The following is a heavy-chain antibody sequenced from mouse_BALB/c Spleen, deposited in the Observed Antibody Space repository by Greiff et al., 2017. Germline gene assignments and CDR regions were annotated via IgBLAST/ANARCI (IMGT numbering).Heavy chain of an antibody. CDR3: AREDYGSSYNYWYFDV. D-gene: IGHD1-1*01. V-gene: IGHV5-17*02. CDR2: ISSGSSTI. CDR1: GFTFSSFG. J-gene: IGHJ1*01. Sequence: EVHLVESGGGLVQPGGSRKLSCAASGFTFSSFGMHWVRQAPEKGLEWVAYISSGSSTIYYADTVKGRFTISRDNPKNTLFLQMTSLRSEDTAMYYCAREDYGSSYNYWYFDVWGAGTTVTVSA.